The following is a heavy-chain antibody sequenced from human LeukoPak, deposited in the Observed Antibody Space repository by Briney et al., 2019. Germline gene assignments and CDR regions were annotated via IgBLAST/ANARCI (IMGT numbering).Heavy chain of an antibody. J-gene: IGHJ4*02. V-gene: IGHV3-33*08. CDR2: IWYDGSIQ. Sequence: PGGSLRLSCVASGFTFSNYGMHWVRQAPGKGLEWVAVIWYDGSIQYYADSVQGRFTISRDSSENTLYLQMNGLRAEDAAVYYCARDKSWYFDYWGQGTLVTVSS. D-gene: IGHD6-13*01. CDR1: GFTFSNYG. CDR3: ARDKSWYFDY.